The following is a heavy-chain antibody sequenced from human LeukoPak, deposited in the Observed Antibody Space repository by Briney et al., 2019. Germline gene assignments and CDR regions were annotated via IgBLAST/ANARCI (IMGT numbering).Heavy chain of an antibody. D-gene: IGHD6-6*01. J-gene: IGHJ5*02. V-gene: IGHV4-34*01. CDR1: GGSFSGYY. Sequence: PSETLSLTCAVYGGSFSGYYWGWIRQPPGKGLEWIGEINHSGSTNYNPSLKSRVTISVDTSKNQFSLKLSSVTAADTAVYYCARALDSSSSSGWFDPWGQGTLVTVSS. CDR3: ARALDSSSSSGWFDP. CDR2: INHSGST.